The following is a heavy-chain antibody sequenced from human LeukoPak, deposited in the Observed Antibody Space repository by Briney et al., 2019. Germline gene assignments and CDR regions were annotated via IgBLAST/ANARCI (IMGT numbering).Heavy chain of an antibody. CDR1: GFTFSSYS. CDR3: VAAAGPFDY. D-gene: IGHD6-13*01. V-gene: IGHV3-21*01. J-gene: IGHJ4*02. CDR2: ISSSSSYI. Sequence: PGGCLRLSCAASGFTFSSYSMNWVRQAPGKGLEWVSSISSSSSYIYYAGSVKGRFTISRDNAKNSLYLQMNSLRAEDTAVYYCVAAAGPFDYWGQGTLVTVSS.